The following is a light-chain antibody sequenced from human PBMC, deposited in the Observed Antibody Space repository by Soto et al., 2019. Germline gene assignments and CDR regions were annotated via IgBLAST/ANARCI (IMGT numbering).Light chain of an antibody. J-gene: IGKJ5*01. CDR2: EAS. CDR3: QQLNTLPFT. CDR1: HDISTY. V-gene: IGKV1-9*01. Sequence: IHLTQSPSLLSASVGYRVTITCRASHDISTYLAWYQQKTGKAPKLMIYEASTLQSGVPSRFSGSGYGTEFNLTISGLLTEDFATYHCQQLNTLPFTFGQGTRLEIK.